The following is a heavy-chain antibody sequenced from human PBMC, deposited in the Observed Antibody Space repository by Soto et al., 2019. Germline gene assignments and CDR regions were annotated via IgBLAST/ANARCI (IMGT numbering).Heavy chain of an antibody. CDR3: AATTIIAIGLRD. CDR1: GFTFTNYG. Sequence: QLQLVQSGSEVKKPGASVKVSCKTSGFTFTNYGFTWVRQAPGQGLERMGWSSALNGFTNYAQDCPGRVTLATLSSTNTAYMELRGLGSGDTACYYCAATTIIAIGLRDWGQGTLVSVAS. V-gene: IGHV1-18*01. J-gene: IGHJ4*02. D-gene: IGHD5-12*01. CDR2: SSALNGFT.